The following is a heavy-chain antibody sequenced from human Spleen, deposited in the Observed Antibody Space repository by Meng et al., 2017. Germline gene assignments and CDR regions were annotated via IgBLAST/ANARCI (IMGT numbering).Heavy chain of an antibody. CDR2: ISPDENTI. Sequence: EVQLVKSGGGLVQPGRSLRHSCAASGFIVTDYWMHWVRQVPGKGLVWVSRISPDENTISTAGSVMGRFTISRDIAKNTLYLQMNSLRAYDTALYYCVRDFGGDRDYWAQGILVTVSS. J-gene: IGHJ4*02. V-gene: IGHV3-74*01. CDR1: GFIVTDYW. CDR3: VRDFGGDRDY. D-gene: IGHD3-10*01.